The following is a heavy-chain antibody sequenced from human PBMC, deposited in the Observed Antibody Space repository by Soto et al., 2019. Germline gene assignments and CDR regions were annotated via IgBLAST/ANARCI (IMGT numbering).Heavy chain of an antibody. D-gene: IGHD1-26*01. V-gene: IGHV1-18*01. CDR1: GYTFTSYG. J-gene: IGHJ4*02. Sequence: QVQLVQSGAEVKKPGASVKVSCKASGYTFTSYGISWVRQAPGQGLEWMGWISAYNGNTNYAQKLQGRVTMTTDTSTTPAYRELRSMRSDDTAVYYFARDAAVGLFDYWGQGTLVTVSS. CDR2: ISAYNGNT. CDR3: ARDAAVGLFDY.